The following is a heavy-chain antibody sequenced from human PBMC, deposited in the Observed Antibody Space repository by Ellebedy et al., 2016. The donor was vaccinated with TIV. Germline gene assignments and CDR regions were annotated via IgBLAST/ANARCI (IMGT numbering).Heavy chain of an antibody. J-gene: IGHJ4*02. V-gene: IGHV1-18*01. CDR3: AREPHYYDSSGYYY. CDR1: GYTFTSYG. Sequence: AASVKVSCKASGYTFTSYGISWVRQAPGQGLEWMGWISAYNGNTNYAQKLQGRVTMTTDTSTSTAYMELRSLRSDDTAVYYCAREPHYYDSSGYYYWGQGTLVTVSS. CDR2: ISAYNGNT. D-gene: IGHD3-22*01.